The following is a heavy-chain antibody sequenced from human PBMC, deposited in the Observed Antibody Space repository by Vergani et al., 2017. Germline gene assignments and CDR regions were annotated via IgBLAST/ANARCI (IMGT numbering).Heavy chain of an antibody. CDR3: ASNVYAAMAVDY. D-gene: IGHD5-18*01. CDR2: IYYSGST. Sequence: QVQLQESGPGLVKPSETLSLTCTVSGGSISSYYWGWIRQPPGKGLEWIGSIYYSGSTYYNPSLKSRVTISVDTSKNQFSLKLSSVTAADTAVYYCASNVYAAMAVDYWGQGTLVTVSS. CDR1: GGSISSYY. J-gene: IGHJ4*02. V-gene: IGHV4-39*07.